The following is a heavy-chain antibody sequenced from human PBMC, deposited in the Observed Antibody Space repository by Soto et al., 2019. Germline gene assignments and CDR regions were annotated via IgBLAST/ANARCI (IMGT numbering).Heavy chain of an antibody. CDR3: TRDGYNAFTFGSWFDP. J-gene: IGHJ5*02. D-gene: IGHD3-16*01. V-gene: IGHV1-69*01. CDR1: GGTFSRSA. Sequence: QVQLVQSGAAVKKAASSVQVSCKASGGTFSRSAISWVRQAPGQGLAWMGGIMPIFGTANYAQKLKGRVTITADESTSTAYMELSSLRSEDTAVYCCTRDGYNAFTFGSWFDPWGQGTLVTVSS. CDR2: IMPIFGTA.